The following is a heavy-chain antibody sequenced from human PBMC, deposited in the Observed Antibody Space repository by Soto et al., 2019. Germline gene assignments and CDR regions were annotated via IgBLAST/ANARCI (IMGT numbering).Heavy chain of an antibody. CDR2: IIPILGIA. CDR3: ARGVVPAAIWDSDYFDY. CDR1: GGTFSSYT. J-gene: IGHJ4*02. V-gene: IGHV1-69*02. Sequence: QVQLVQSGAEVKKPGSSVKVSCKASGGTFSSYTISWVRQAPGQGLEWMGRIIPILGIANYAQKFQGRVTITADKSTSTAYMELSSLRSEDTAVYYCARGVVPAAIWDSDYFDYWGQGTLVTVSS. D-gene: IGHD2-2*01.